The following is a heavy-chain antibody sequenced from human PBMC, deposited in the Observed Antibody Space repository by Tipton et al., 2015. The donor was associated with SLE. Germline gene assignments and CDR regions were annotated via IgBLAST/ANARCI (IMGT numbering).Heavy chain of an antibody. V-gene: IGHV3-74*01. CDR1: GFTLSSYW. Sequence: SLRLSCAASGFTLSSYWMHWVRQAPGKGLVWVSHINTDGSSTTYADSVKGRFTTSRDNAKNTLYLQVNNLRAEDTAVYYCARGSDWGLYYFDYWGQGTVVTVSS. CDR2: INTDGSST. J-gene: IGHJ4*02. CDR3: ARGSDWGLYYFDY. D-gene: IGHD7-27*01.